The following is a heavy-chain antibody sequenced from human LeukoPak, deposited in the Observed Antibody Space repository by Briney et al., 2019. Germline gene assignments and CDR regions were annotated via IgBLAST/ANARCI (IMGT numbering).Heavy chain of an antibody. Sequence: SETLSLTCTVSRGSISSYYWSWIRQPPGKGLEWIGYIYYGGSTNYNPSLKSRVTISVDTSKNQFSLKLRSVTAADTAVYYCAGIDYGDYVQHWGRGTLVTVSS. CDR1: RGSISSYY. V-gene: IGHV4-59*01. J-gene: IGHJ1*01. CDR3: AGIDYGDYVQH. D-gene: IGHD4-17*01. CDR2: IYYGGST.